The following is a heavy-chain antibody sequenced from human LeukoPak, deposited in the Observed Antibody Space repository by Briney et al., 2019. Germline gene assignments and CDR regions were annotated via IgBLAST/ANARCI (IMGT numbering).Heavy chain of an antibody. D-gene: IGHD3-10*01. V-gene: IGHV3-23*01. J-gene: IGHJ3*02. CDR1: GFTFSGYS. Sequence: PGGSLRLSCAASGFTFSGYSMSWVRQAPGKGLEWVASLGRSGENRYYADSVKGRFTISRDNSKNTLYLQMNSLRAEDTAVYYCAKNYYGSGSYWTDAFDIRGQGTMVTVSS. CDR2: LGRSGENR. CDR3: AKNYYGSGSYWTDAFDI.